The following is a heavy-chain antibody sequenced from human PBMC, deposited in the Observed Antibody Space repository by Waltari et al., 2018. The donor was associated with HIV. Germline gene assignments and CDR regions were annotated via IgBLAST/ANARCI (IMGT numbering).Heavy chain of an antibody. CDR1: GYTFTAYY. CDR2: INPNSGGT. D-gene: IGHD2-21*02. V-gene: IGHV1-2*02. Sequence: QVQLVQSGAEVKKPGASVKVSCKASGYTFTAYYMHWVRQAPGQGLEWMGWINPNSGGTNYAQKFQGRVTMTRDTSISTAYMELSRLRSDDTAVYYCARTIDVVVTAIPSDWYFDLWGRGTLVTVSS. CDR3: ARTIDVVVTAIPSDWYFDL. J-gene: IGHJ2*01.